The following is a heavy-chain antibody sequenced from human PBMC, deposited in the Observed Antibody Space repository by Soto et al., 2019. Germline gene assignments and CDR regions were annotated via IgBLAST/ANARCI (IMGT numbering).Heavy chain of an antibody. J-gene: IGHJ6*02. D-gene: IGHD3-22*01. CDR1: GYSFTSYW. CDR2: IYPGDSDT. V-gene: IGHV5-51*01. Sequence: GESLKISCKGSGYSFTSYWIGWVRQMPGKGLEWMGIIYPGDSDTRYSPSFQGQVTISADKSISTAYLQWSSLKASDTAMYYCASSSGENYYYYGMDVWGQGTTVTVSS. CDR3: ASSSGENYYYYGMDV.